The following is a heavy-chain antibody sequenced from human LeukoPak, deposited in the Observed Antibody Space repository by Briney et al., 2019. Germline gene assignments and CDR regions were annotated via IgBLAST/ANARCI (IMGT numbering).Heavy chain of an antibody. CDR3: VPWESSGGPDVDY. D-gene: IGHD6-19*01. J-gene: IGHJ4*02. CDR2: ISYDGSNK. V-gene: IGHV3-30*03. CDR1: GFTLSSYG. Sequence: PGGSLRLSCAAAGFTLSSYGMHWVRQAPGKGLEWVADISYDGSNKYYADSVKGRFTLSRDNSKNTLYLQMNSLRAEDTAVYYCVPWESSGGPDVDYWGQGTLVTVSS.